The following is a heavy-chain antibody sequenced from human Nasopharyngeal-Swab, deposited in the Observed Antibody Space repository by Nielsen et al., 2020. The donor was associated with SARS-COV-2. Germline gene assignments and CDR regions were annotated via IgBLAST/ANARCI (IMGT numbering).Heavy chain of an antibody. Sequence: ESPKIPCAASGFTFDDYGMSWVRQAPGKGLEWVSGSNWNGGSTGYADSVKGRFTISRDNAKDSLYLQMNSLRAEDTALYYCARGPYQLLHWFDPWGQGTLVTVSS. D-gene: IGHD2-2*01. CDR3: ARGPYQLLHWFDP. J-gene: IGHJ5*02. CDR2: SNWNGGST. CDR1: GFTFDDYG. V-gene: IGHV3-20*04.